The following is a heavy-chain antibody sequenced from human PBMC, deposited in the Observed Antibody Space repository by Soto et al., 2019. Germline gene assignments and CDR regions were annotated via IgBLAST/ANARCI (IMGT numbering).Heavy chain of an antibody. V-gene: IGHV3-48*03. J-gene: IGHJ4*02. D-gene: IGHD3-16*01. CDR3: AREMGYDY. Sequence: EVQLVESGGGLVQPGGSLRLSCAASGFTFSSYEMNWVRQAPGKGLEWVSYISSSGSTIYYADSVKGRFTISSDNAKNSVYLQMNSVRPEDTGVYYCAREMGYDYWGQGTVVTVSS. CDR1: GFTFSSYE. CDR2: ISSSGSTI.